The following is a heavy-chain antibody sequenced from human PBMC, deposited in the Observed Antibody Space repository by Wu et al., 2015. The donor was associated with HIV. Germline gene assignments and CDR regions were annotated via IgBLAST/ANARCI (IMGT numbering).Heavy chain of an antibody. CDR2: ISAYNGNT. CDR1: GYTFTSYG. D-gene: IGHD2-8*01. CDR3: ARDLSCTNGVCYRYYYYYYMDV. J-gene: IGHJ6*03. Sequence: QVQLVQSGAEVKKPGASVKVSCKASGYTFTSYGISWVRQAPGQGLEWMGWISAYNGNTNYAQKLQGRVTMTTDTSTSTAYMELRSLRSDDTAVYYCARDLSCTNGVCYRYYYYYYMDVWGKGPRVTVSS. V-gene: IGHV1-18*01.